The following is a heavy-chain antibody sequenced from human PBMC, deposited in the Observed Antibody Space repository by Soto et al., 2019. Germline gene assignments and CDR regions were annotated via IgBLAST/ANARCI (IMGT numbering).Heavy chain of an antibody. CDR3: AREKSSGYYYDY. D-gene: IGHD3-22*01. V-gene: IGHV1-8*01. CDR2: MNPNSGNT. CDR1: GYTFTSYD. J-gene: IGHJ4*02. Sequence: ASVKVSCKASGYTFTSYDINWVRQATGQGLEWMGWMNPNSGNTAYAQKFQGRVTMTRNTSISTAYMELSILRSEDTAVYYCAREKSSGYYYDYWGQGTLVTVSS.